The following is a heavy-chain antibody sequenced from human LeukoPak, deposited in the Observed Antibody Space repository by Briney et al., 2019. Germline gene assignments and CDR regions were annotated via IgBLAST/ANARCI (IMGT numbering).Heavy chain of an antibody. J-gene: IGHJ4*02. CDR2: ISGSGGST. D-gene: IGHD2-2*01. V-gene: IGHV3-23*01. Sequence: GGSLRLSCAASGFTFSSYAMSWVRQAPGKGLEWVSAISGSGGSTYYADSVNGRFTTSRDNSKNTLYLQMNSLRAEDTAVYYCAKDIVVVPAAMTSFDYWGQGTLVTVSS. CDR3: AKDIVVVPAAMTSFDY. CDR1: GFTFSSYA.